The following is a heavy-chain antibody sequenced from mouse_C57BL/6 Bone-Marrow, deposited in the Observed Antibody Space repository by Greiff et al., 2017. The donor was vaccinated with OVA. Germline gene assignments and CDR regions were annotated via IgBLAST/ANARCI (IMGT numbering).Heavy chain of an antibody. V-gene: IGHV14-1*01. CDR1: GFNIKDYY. J-gene: IGHJ2*01. CDR3: TTDGSSLYFDY. CDR2: IDPEDGDT. Sequence: QLHHSGSELVRPGASVKLSCTASGFNIKDYYMHWVKQRPEQGLEWIGRIDPEDGDTEYAPKFQGKATMTADTSSNTAYLQLSSLTSEDTAVYYCTTDGSSLYFDYWGQGTTLTVSS. D-gene: IGHD1-1*01.